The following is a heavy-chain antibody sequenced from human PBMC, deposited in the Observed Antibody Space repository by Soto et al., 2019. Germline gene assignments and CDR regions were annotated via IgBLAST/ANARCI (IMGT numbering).Heavy chain of an antibody. J-gene: IGHJ5*02. CDR2: ISPGSRYP. CDR1: GFTFGDSY. D-gene: IGHD2-15*01. V-gene: IGHV3-11*06. Sequence: KPGGSLRLSCVGSGFTFGDSYMSWIRQAPGKGLEWLSYISPGSRYPAYADSVKGRFTISRDNARRSLFLQMTSLTAEDTAMYYCVRGGGGGLFDPWGQGTMVTVSS. CDR3: VRGGGGGLFDP.